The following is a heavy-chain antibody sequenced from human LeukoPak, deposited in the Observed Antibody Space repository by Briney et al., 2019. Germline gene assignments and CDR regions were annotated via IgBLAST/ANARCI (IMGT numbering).Heavy chain of an antibody. J-gene: IGHJ4*02. CDR1: GGPISGYF. D-gene: IGHD1-26*01. V-gene: IGHV4-59*01. CDR3: ARRVGATILDY. Sequence: SETLSLTCTVSGGPISGYFWSWIRQPPGKGLEWIGYIHDNGRTTYNPSLRSRVTISIDTSKNQFSLKLSSVTAADTAVYYCARRVGATILDYWGQGTLVTVSS. CDR2: IHDNGRT.